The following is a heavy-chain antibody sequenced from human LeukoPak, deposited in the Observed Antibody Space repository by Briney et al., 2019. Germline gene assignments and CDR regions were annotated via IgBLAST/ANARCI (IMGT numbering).Heavy chain of an antibody. CDR2: IYYSGST. J-gene: IGHJ6*03. D-gene: IGHD5-24*01. Sequence: SETLSLTCTVSGGSISSHYWSWIRQPPGKGLEWIGYIYYSGSTNYNPSLKSRVTISLDPSKNQFSLRLSSVTAADTAVYYCARGDYYMDGWGKGTTVTVSS. CDR3: ARGDYYMDG. CDR1: GGSISSHY. V-gene: IGHV4-59*11.